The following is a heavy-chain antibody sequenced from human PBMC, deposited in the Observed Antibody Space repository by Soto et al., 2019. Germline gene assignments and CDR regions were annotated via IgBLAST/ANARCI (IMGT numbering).Heavy chain of an antibody. D-gene: IGHD3-22*01. V-gene: IGHV3-23*01. CDR1: GFTFSSYA. J-gene: IGHJ3*02. CDR2: IGGSGGST. CDR3: AKDSYYYDTSGYYSWDAFDI. Sequence: GSLRLSCAASGFTFSSYAMTWVRQAPGKGLEWVSTIGGSGGSTYYADSVKGRYTVSRDNSKDTLYLQMNSLRAEDTAVYYCAKDSYYYDTSGYYSWDAFDIWGQGTMVTVSS.